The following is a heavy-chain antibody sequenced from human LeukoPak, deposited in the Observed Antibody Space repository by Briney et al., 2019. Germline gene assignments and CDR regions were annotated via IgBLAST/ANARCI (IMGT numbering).Heavy chain of an antibody. Sequence: SQTLSLTCGISGDSVSSNSAAWSWIRQSPSRGLEWLGRTYYRSKWFLDYAGFVKSRITINPDTSKNEISLQLNSMTPEDTAVYYCARGSPNPGSLDYWGQGTLATVSS. D-gene: IGHD1-14*01. J-gene: IGHJ4*02. CDR2: TYYRSKWFL. CDR1: GDSVSSNSAA. CDR3: ARGSPNPGSLDY. V-gene: IGHV6-1*01.